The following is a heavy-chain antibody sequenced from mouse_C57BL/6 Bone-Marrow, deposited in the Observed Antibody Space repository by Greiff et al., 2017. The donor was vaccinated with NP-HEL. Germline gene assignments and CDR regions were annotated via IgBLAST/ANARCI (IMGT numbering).Heavy chain of an antibody. CDR3: ARRDYGSSHYAMDY. J-gene: IGHJ4*01. D-gene: IGHD1-1*01. CDR1: GYTFTDYY. CDR2: IFPGSGST. V-gene: IGHV1-75*01. Sequence: VQLQQSGPELVKPGASVKISCKASGYTFTDYYINWVKQRPGQGLEWIGWIFPGSGSTYYNEKFKGKATLTVDKSSSKAYMLLSSLTSEDSAVYFCARRDYGSSHYAMDYWGQGTSVTVSS.